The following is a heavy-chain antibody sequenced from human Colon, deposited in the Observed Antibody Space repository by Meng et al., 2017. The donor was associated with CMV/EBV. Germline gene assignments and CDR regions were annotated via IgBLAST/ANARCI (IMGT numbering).Heavy chain of an antibody. CDR3: AREPISPIAALDY. J-gene: IGHJ4*02. D-gene: IGHD6-13*01. Sequence: SQTRSLTGAVYGGSFSGYYWSWIRQPPGKGLEWIGEINHSGSTNYNPSLKSRVTISVDTSKNQFSLKLSSVTAADTAVYYCAREPISPIAALDYWGQGTLVTVSS. CDR1: GGSFSGYY. CDR2: INHSGST. V-gene: IGHV4-34*01.